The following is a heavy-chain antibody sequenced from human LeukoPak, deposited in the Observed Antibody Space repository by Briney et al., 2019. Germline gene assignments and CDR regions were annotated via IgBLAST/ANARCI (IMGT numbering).Heavy chain of an antibody. CDR3: ARDPVGDPIPYYFDY. J-gene: IGHJ4*02. V-gene: IGHV3-30*04. CDR1: GFTFSGYA. Sequence: PGGSLRLSCAASGFTFSGYAMHWVRQAPGKGLEWVAVISYDGSNKYYADSVKGRFTISRDNSKNTLYLQMNSLRAEDTAVYYCARDPVGDPIPYYFDYWGQGTLVTVSS. D-gene: IGHD4-17*01. CDR2: ISYDGSNK.